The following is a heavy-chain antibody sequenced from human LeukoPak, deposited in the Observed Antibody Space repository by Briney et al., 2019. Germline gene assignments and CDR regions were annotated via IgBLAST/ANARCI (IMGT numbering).Heavy chain of an antibody. D-gene: IGHD3-9*01. J-gene: IGHJ4*02. CDR3: AREIGARRYYDILTGSVDY. CDR1: GFTFSSYA. V-gene: IGHV3-30-3*01. Sequence: PGRSLRLSCAASGFTFSSYAMHWVRQAPGKGLEWVAVISYDGSNKYYADSVKGRFTISRVNSKNTLYLKMNSLRAEDTAVYYCAREIGARRYYDILTGSVDYWGQGTLVTVPS. CDR2: ISYDGSNK.